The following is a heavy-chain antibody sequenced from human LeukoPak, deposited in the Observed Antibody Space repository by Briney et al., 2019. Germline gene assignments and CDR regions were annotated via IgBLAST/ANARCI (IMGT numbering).Heavy chain of an antibody. D-gene: IGHD6-25*01. CDR3: ARQGIAAAGIDY. J-gene: IGHJ4*02. CDR2: IYYSGST. V-gene: IGHV4-59*08. CDR1: GGSISSYY. Sequence: SETLSLTCTVSGGSISSYYWSWIRHPPGKGLEWIGYIYYSGSTNYNPSLKSRVTISVDTSKNQFSLKLSSVTAADTAVYYCARQGIAAAGIDYWGQGTLVTVSS.